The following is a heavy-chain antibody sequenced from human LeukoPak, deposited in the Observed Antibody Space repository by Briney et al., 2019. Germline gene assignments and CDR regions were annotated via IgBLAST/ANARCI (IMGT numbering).Heavy chain of an antibody. Sequence: VGSLRLSCAASGLTFSSYAMSWVRQAPGKGLEWVSTISVASNTFYADSVKCRFTISRDNSRNTAYLQMTSLRAEDTTVYYCTDYGVSGVRNNFYWGQGTLVTVSS. D-gene: IGHD3-3*01. V-gene: IGHV3-23*01. CDR1: GLTFSSYA. CDR2: ISVASNT. J-gene: IGHJ4*02. CDR3: TDYGVSGVRNNFY.